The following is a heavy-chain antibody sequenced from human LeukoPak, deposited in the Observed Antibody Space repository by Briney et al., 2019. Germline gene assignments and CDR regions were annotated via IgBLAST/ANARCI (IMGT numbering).Heavy chain of an antibody. Sequence: GRSLRLSCVASGFTFSSYAMTWVRQAPGKGLEWVSGISSSGSGGSTYYVDSVKGRFTISRDNSKSTLYLQLNSLRAEDTAVYYCAKEGSSWYPFDYWGQGTLVTVSS. CDR2: ISSSGSGGST. CDR3: AKEGSSWYPFDY. D-gene: IGHD6-13*01. V-gene: IGHV3-23*01. J-gene: IGHJ4*02. CDR1: GFTFSSYA.